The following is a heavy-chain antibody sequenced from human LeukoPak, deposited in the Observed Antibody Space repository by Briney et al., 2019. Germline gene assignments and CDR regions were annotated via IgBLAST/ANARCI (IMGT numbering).Heavy chain of an antibody. D-gene: IGHD3-22*01. V-gene: IGHV3-7*01. CDR1: GFTVSSNY. CDR2: IKQDGSEK. Sequence: PGGSLRLSCAASGFTVSSNYMSLVRQAPGKGLEWVANIKQDGSEKYYVDSVKGRFTISRDNAKNSLYLQMTSLRAEDTAVYYCARGYGDSSGFYWGQGTLVTVSS. CDR3: ARGYGDSSGFY. J-gene: IGHJ4*02.